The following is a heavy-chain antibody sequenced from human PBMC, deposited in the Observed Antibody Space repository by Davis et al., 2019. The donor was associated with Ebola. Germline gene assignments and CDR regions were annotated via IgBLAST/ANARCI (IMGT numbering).Heavy chain of an antibody. J-gene: IGHJ6*02. CDR1: GGSFSGYY. CDR2: INHSGST. CDR3: ARHAGYSSSWYLKYYYGMDV. Sequence: SETLSLTCAVYGGSFSGYYWSWIRQPPGKGLEWIGEINHSGSTTYNPSLTSRVTISVDTSKNQFSLKLSSVTAADTAVYYCARHAGYSSSWYLKYYYGMDVWGQGTTVTVSS. D-gene: IGHD6-13*01. V-gene: IGHV4-34*01.